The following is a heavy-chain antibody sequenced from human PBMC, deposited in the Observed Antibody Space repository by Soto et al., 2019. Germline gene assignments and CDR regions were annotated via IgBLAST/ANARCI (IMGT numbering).Heavy chain of an antibody. CDR1: GGSISSGDYY. CDR2: IYYSGST. J-gene: IGHJ4*02. Sequence: SETLSLTCTVSGGSISSGDYYWSWIRQPPGKGLEWIGYIYYSGSTYYNPSLKSRVTISVDTSKNQFSLKLSSVTAADTAVYYCARGGTTVTYYFDYWGQGTLVTVSS. CDR3: ARGGTTVTYYFDY. V-gene: IGHV4-30-4*01. D-gene: IGHD4-17*01.